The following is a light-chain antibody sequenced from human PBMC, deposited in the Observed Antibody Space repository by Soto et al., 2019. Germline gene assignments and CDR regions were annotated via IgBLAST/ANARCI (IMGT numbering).Light chain of an antibody. CDR3: QAWDSGTVV. CDR1: SGRSSSA. V-gene: IGLV4-69*01. J-gene: IGLJ3*02. CDR2: LNSDGSH. Sequence: QLVLTQSPSASASLGASVKLTCTLSSGRSSSALAWHQQQPEKGPRYLMKLNSDGSHSKGDGIPDRFSGSSSGAERYLTIASLQSEDESEYYCQAWDSGTVVFGGGTKLTVL.